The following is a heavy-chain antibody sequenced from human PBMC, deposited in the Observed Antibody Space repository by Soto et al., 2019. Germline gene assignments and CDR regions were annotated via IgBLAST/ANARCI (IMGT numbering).Heavy chain of an antibody. D-gene: IGHD6-13*01. Sequence: PGGSLRLSCAASGFTFRSFTMSWVRQAPGKGLEWVSTISINSAYIYYTDALRGRFTISRDNAKNSLHLQMNSLRAEDTAVYYCTRDASRDSSARGWFDPWGPGTLVTVSS. CDR1: GFTFRSFT. V-gene: IGHV3-21*01. CDR3: TRDASRDSSARGWFDP. CDR2: ISINSAYI. J-gene: IGHJ5*02.